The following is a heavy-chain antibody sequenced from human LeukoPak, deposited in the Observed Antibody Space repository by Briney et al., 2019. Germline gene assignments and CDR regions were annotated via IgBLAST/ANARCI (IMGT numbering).Heavy chain of an antibody. CDR2: IYSGGDT. CDR1: GFTVSSNY. D-gene: IGHD1-26*01. J-gene: IGHJ3*02. V-gene: IGHV3-66*01. CDR3: ARDISGGWEFHDAFDI. Sequence: GGSLRLSCAASGFTVSSNYMSWVRQAPGKGLEWVSIIYSGGDTYYADSVKGRFAFSRDNSMNTLYLQMNSLRAEDTAVYYCARDISGGWEFHDAFDIWGQGTMVTVSS.